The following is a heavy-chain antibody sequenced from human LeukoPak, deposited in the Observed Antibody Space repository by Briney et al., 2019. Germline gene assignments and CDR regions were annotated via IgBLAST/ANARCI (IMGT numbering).Heavy chain of an antibody. V-gene: IGHV1-18*01. D-gene: IGHD3-22*01. CDR3: ARDHVDYYDSQFPFDY. CDR2: ISAYNGNT. CDR1: GYTFTSYG. J-gene: IGHJ4*02. Sequence: ASVKVSCKASGYTFTSYGISWVRQDPGQGLEWMGWISAYNGNTNYAQKLQGRVTMTTDTSTSTAYMELRSLRSDDTAVYYCARDHVDYYDSQFPFDYWGQGTLVTVSS.